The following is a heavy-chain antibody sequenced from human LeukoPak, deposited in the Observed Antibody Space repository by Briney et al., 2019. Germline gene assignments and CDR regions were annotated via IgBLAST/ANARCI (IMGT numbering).Heavy chain of an antibody. Sequence: GGSLRLSCAASGFTFSSYWMHWVRQAPGKGLVWVSRINSDGSSTSYADSVKGRFTIARDNAKNTLYLQMNSLRAEDTAVYYCARERQQQLADYYYYYMDVWGKGTTVTVSS. J-gene: IGHJ6*03. D-gene: IGHD6-13*01. CDR2: INSDGSST. CDR1: GFTFSSYW. CDR3: ARERQQQLADYYYYYMDV. V-gene: IGHV3-74*01.